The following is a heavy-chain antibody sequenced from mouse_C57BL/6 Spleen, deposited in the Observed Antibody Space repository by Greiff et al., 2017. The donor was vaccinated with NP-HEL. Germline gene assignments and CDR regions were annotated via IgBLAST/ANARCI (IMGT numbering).Heavy chain of an antibody. CDR2: IYPGGGYT. CDR1: GYTFTNYW. CDR3: ASGYSSSLGLAN. J-gene: IGHJ3*01. V-gene: IGHV1-63*01. D-gene: IGHD1-1*01. Sequence: QVQLQQSGAELVRPGTSVKMSCKASGYTFTNYWMGWAKQRPGHGLEWIGDIYPGGGYTNYNEKFKGKATLTADKSSSTAYMQFSSLTSEDSARSYCASGYSSSLGLANWGKGPQVPVSA.